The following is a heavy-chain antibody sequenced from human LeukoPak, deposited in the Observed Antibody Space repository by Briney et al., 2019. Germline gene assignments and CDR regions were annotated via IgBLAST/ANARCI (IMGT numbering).Heavy chain of an antibody. CDR2: ISHSGSS. J-gene: IGHJ4*02. CDR1: GYSISSGYF. CDR3: ARDGYYYDGSFEY. Sequence: PSETLSLTCAVSGYSISSGYFWAWIRQPPGKGLEWIGSISHSGSSYSKPSLKSQVIISVDTSNNQFSLKLTSVTAADTATYYCARDGYYYDGSFEYWGQGIRVAVSS. D-gene: IGHD3-22*01. V-gene: IGHV4-38-2*02.